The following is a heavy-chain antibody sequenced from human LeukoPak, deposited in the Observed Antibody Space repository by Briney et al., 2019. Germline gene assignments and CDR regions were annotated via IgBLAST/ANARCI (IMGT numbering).Heavy chain of an antibody. V-gene: IGHV1-2*02. CDR2: INPNSGGT. D-gene: IGHD5-12*01. CDR1: GYTFTGYY. J-gene: IGHJ3*02. Sequence: ASVKFSCKASGYTFTGYYMHWVRQAPGQGLEWMGWINPNSGGTNYAQKFQGRVTMTRDTSISTAYMELSRLRSDDTAVYYCARGYILNDAFDIWGQGTMVTVSS. CDR3: ARGYILNDAFDI.